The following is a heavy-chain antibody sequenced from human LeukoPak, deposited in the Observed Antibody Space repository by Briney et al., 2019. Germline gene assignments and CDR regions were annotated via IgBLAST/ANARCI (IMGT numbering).Heavy chain of an antibody. CDR1: GGSFSGYY. Sequence: SETLSLTCAVYGGSFSGYYWSWIRQPPGKGLEWIGEINHSGRTNYNPSLKSRVTISVDTSKNQFSLKLSSVTAADTAVYYCARPPSGWYGQTYFDYWGQGPWSPSPQ. CDR3: ARPPSGWYGQTYFDY. V-gene: IGHV4-34*01. CDR2: INHSGRT. D-gene: IGHD6-19*01. J-gene: IGHJ4*02.